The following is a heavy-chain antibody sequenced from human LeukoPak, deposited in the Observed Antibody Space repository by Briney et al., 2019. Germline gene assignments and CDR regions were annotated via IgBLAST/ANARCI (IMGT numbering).Heavy chain of an antibody. CDR1: GFTFSSYS. CDR2: ISSSSSYI. CDR3: ARGFGELSEGYGMDV. Sequence: GGSLRLSCAASGFTFSSYSMNWVRQAPGKGLEWVSCISSSSSYIYYAESVKGRFTISRDNAKISLYLQMNSLRAEDTAVYYCARGFGELSEGYGMDVWGQGTTVTVSS. J-gene: IGHJ6*02. D-gene: IGHD3-10*01. V-gene: IGHV3-21*01.